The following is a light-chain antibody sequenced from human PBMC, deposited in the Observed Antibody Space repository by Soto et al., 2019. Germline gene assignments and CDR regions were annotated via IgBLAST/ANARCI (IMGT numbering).Light chain of an antibody. V-gene: IGKV3-15*01. J-gene: IGKJ5*01. CDR3: QQYNNWPPT. CDR2: DAS. Sequence: EIVMTQSPATLSVSPGERATLSCRASQSVSSNLAWYQQKPGQAPRLLIYDASTRAPGIPARLSGSGSGTELTLTISSLQSDDFAVYHCQQYNNWPPTFGHGTRLEIK. CDR1: QSVSSN.